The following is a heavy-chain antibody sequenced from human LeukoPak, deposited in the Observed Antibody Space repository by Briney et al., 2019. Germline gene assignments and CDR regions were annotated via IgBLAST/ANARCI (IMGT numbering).Heavy chain of an antibody. CDR2: ISSSSIYI. D-gene: IGHD6-19*01. CDR3: ARGAAVAGAYWFDP. V-gene: IGHV3-21*01. CDR1: GFTFSSYS. Sequence: GGSLRLSCAASGFTFSSYSMNCVRQAPGKGLEWVSSISSSSIYIYSADSVKGRFTISRDNAKNSLYLQMNSLRAEDTAVYYCARGAAVAGAYWFDPWGQGTLVTVSS. J-gene: IGHJ5*02.